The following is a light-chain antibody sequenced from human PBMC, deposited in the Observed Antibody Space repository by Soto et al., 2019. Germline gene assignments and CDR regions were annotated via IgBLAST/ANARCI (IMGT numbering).Light chain of an antibody. CDR3: QQYGDYNSPRYS. Sequence: EIVLTQSPGTLSLSPGDRVTLSCRASQSVSSNYLAWYQQKPGQAPRLLIYATSGRATGIPDRFSGSGSGTDFTLTISRLEPEDFAMYYCQQYGDYNSPRYSFGQGTRLEI. CDR1: QSVSSNY. CDR2: ATS. V-gene: IGKV3-20*01. J-gene: IGKJ2*03.